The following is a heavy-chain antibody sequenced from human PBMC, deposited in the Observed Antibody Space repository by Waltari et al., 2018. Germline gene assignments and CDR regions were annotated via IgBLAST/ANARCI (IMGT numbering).Heavy chain of an antibody. CDR2: ISGSGGST. D-gene: IGHD3-10*01. Sequence: EVQLLESGGGLVQPGGSLRLSCAASGFTFSSYAMSWVRQAPGKGLEWVSAISGSGGSTYYADSVKGRFTNSRDNSKNTLYLQMNSLRAEDTAVYYCAKAMVRGVIIPSFDYWGQGTLVTVSS. CDR3: AKAMVRGVIIPSFDY. V-gene: IGHV3-23*01. CDR1: GFTFSSYA. J-gene: IGHJ4*02.